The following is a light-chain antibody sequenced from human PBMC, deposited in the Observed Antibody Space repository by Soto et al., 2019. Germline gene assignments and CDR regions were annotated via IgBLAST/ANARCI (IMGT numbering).Light chain of an antibody. CDR1: QSIGSW. J-gene: IGKJ1*01. Sequence: DIQMTQSPSTLSAFVGDRVTITCRASQSIGSWLAWHQQKPGKAPKLLIYKASTLESGVPSRFSGSGSGTEFTLTISSLQPDDFATYYCQQYNTYRAFGQGTKVEI. V-gene: IGKV1-5*03. CDR3: QQYNTYRA. CDR2: KAS.